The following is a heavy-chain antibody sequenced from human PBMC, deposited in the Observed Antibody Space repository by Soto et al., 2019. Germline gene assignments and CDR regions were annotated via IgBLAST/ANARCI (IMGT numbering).Heavy chain of an antibody. D-gene: IGHD3-3*01. CDR3: ARVSSRGKNYDFWSGYSSWALASPPNWFDP. J-gene: IGHJ5*02. CDR2: IYYSGST. Sequence: SETLSLTCTVSGGSISSGDYYWSWIRQPPGKGLEWIGYIYYSGSTYYNPSLKSRVTISVDTSKNQFSLKLSSVTAADTAVYYCARVSSRGKNYDFWSGYSSWALASPPNWFDPWGQGTLVTVSS. CDR1: GGSISSGDYY. V-gene: IGHV4-30-4*01.